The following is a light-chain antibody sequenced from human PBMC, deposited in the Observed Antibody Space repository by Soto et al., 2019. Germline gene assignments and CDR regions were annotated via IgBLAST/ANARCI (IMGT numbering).Light chain of an antibody. CDR1: SSNIGSNY. J-gene: IGLJ1*01. CDR2: RNN. CDR3: AAWDDILSGYV. Sequence: QSVLTQPPSASGTPGQRVTISCSGSSSNIGSNYVYWYQQLPGTAPKLLIYRNNQRPSGVPDRFSGSKSGTSACLAISGLRSEDEADYYCAAWDDILSGYVFGTGTKLTVL. V-gene: IGLV1-47*01.